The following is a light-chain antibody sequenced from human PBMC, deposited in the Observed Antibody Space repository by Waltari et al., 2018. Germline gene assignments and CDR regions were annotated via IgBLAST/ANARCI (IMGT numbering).Light chain of an antibody. Sequence: ALPQPDSVSGSPGQSITLSCNGSSDDIGTYNLVSWYQQHPGKAPKLIIYEVNKRPSGVSGRFSGSKSGTSASLTISGLQPEDEADYFCFSYGSSRRMFGGGTRLTVL. CDR2: EVN. V-gene: IGLV2-23*02. CDR3: FSYGSSRRM. CDR1: SDDIGTYNL. J-gene: IGLJ3*02.